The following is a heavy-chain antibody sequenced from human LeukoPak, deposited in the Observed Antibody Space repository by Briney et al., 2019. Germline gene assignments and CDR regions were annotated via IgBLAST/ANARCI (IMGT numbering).Heavy chain of an antibody. D-gene: IGHD3-16*02. CDR1: GGSISTYH. CDR2: VYYSGST. Sequence: PSETLSLTCTVSGGSISTYHWSWIRQPPGKGPEWIAYVYYSGSTDYSPSLKDRATISVDTSMNQFSLSLGSVTAADTAIYYCARAVISFGGTIAKGFDCWGQGTLVTVSS. J-gene: IGHJ4*02. V-gene: IGHV4-59*01. CDR3: ARAVISFGGTIAKGFDC.